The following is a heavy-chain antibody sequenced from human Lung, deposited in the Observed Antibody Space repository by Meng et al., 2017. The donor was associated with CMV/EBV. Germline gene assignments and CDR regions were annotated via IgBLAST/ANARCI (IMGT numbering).Heavy chain of an antibody. CDR2: INHRGGT. D-gene: IGHD5-12*01. CDR1: GGSFSSYY. CDR3: LRGPQVSWLRSSLAAFVI. Sequence: SETLSLTCAVYGGSFSSYYWTWIRQPPGKGLEWIGEINHRGGTNYKPSLKSRVAILVDTSKNQFSLKLSSLTAADTAVYYCLRGPQVSWLRSSLAAFVIWGQGTMVTVSS. J-gene: IGHJ3*02. V-gene: IGHV4-34*01.